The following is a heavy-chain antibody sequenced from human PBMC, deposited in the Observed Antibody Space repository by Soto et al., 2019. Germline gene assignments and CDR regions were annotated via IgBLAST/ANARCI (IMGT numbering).Heavy chain of an antibody. Sequence: HPGRSLTLSCTASGFTFGDYAMSWVRQAPGKGLEWVGFIRRKAYGGTTEYAASVKGRFTISRDDSKSIAYLQMNSLKTEDTAVYYCTTRYDFWSGSHYWGQGTLVTVYS. CDR3: TTRYDFWSGSHY. CDR1: GFTFGDYA. J-gene: IGHJ4*02. V-gene: IGHV3-49*04. D-gene: IGHD3-3*01. CDR2: IRRKAYGGTT.